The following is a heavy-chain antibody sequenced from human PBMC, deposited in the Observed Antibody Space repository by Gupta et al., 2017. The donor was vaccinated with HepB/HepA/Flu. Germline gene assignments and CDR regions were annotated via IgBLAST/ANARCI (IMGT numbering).Heavy chain of an antibody. Sequence: EVQLLESGGGLVQPGGSLRLSCAASGFTFSSYAMSWVRQAPGKGLEWVSAISGSGGRKYYADAVKGRFTISRDNSKNTLYRQMNRLRAEDTAVYYWAKVLSDSYGYAFFRGGQGTLVTVSS. J-gene: IGHJ4*02. D-gene: IGHD5-18*01. CDR1: GFTFSSYA. CDR3: AKVLSDSYGYAFFR. CDR2: ISGSGGRK. V-gene: IGHV3-23*01.